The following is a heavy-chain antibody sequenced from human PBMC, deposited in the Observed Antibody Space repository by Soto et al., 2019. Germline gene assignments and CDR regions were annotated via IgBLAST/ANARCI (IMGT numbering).Heavy chain of an antibody. CDR2: FSDSGTTT. J-gene: IGHJ6*02. Sequence: EVQLLESGGGLVQPGGSLRLSCVASGFIFGSNAMSWVRQAPGKGLEWVSGFSDSGTTTFYADSVKVRFTISRDNSSNTLYLQMNSLRVEDTAVYYCARVRGSSYYGMAVWGQGTTVTVSS. V-gene: IGHV3-23*01. CDR3: ARVRGSSYYGMAV. CDR1: GFIFGSNA. D-gene: IGHD1-1*01.